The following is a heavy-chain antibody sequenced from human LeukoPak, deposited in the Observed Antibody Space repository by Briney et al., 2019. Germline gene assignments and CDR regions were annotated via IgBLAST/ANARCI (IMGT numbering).Heavy chain of an antibody. V-gene: IGHV1-18*01. CDR2: ISTYNGNT. D-gene: IGHD2-21*01. J-gene: IGHJ6*03. Sequence: ASVKVSCKASGYTFTNYAISWVRQAPGQGLEWMGWISTYNGNTKSPQKFQGRVTMTTDTSTSTAYLDLRSLRSGDTAVYYCARTQGVTYYYYYMDVWGKGTTVTVSS. CDR3: ARTQGVTYYYYYMDV. CDR1: GYTFTNYA.